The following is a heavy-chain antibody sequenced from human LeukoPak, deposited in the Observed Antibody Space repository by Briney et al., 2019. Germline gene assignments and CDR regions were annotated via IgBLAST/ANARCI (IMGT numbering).Heavy chain of an antibody. J-gene: IGHJ6*03. V-gene: IGHV4-39*07. CDR1: GGSISGSTYY. CDR2: IYYSGST. Sequence: SETLSLTCTVSGGSISGSTYYWGWIRQPPGKGLEWIGSIYYSGSTYYNPSLKSRVTISVDTSKNQFSLKLSSVTAADTAVYYCARVWYDPYYYYMDVWGKGTTVTVSS. CDR3: ARVWYDPYYYYMDV. D-gene: IGHD2-15*01.